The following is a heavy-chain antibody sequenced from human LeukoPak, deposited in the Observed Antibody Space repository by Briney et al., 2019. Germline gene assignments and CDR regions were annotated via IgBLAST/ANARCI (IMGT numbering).Heavy chain of an antibody. J-gene: IGHJ5*02. CDR3: AREKRQDPNIVATIGWFDP. D-gene: IGHD5-12*01. V-gene: IGHV4-38-2*02. Sequence: PSETLSLTCTVSGYSISSGYYWGWIRQPPGKGLEWIGSIYHSGSTYYNPSLKSRVTISVDTSKNQFSLKLSSVTAADTAVYYCAREKRQDPNIVATIGWFDPWGQGTLVTVSS. CDR2: IYHSGST. CDR1: GYSISSGYY.